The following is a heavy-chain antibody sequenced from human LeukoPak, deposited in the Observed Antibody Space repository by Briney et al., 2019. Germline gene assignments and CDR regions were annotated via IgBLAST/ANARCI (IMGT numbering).Heavy chain of an antibody. CDR1: GFTFSSSW. J-gene: IGHJ4*02. D-gene: IGHD2-15*01. CDR3: ARGDDNVVTLFDY. Sequence: GGSLRLSCVASGFTFSSSWMHWVRQAPGKGLVWVSRINTDGKTTTYADSVKGRFTISRDNTKNTLYLQMNSLNAEDTALYYCARGDDNVVTLFDYWGQGTLVTVSS. CDR2: INTDGKTT. V-gene: IGHV3-74*01.